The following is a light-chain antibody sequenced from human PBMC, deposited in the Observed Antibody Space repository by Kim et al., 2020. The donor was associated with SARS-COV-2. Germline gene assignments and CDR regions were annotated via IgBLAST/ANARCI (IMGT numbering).Light chain of an antibody. CDR2: DAS. Sequence: APGGRATLSFRASQGVISSYLAWYQQRPGQAPRLLIYDASSRATGIPDRVSGSGSGTDFTLTISGLETEDFAVYYCQQYGGSPLTFGGGTKVDIK. CDR3: QQYGGSPLT. V-gene: IGKV3-20*01. CDR1: QGVISSY. J-gene: IGKJ4*01.